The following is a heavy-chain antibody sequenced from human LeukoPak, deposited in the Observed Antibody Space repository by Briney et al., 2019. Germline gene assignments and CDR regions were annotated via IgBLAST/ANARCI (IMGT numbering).Heavy chain of an antibody. CDR1: GFTFSSFA. Sequence: PGGSLRLSCAASGFTFSSFAMSWVRQAPVKGLELVSTISGGGSPTYFAASVKGRFIISRDNSKNTLYLQMNSLRAEDTAVYYCARQVGASWFDPWGQGTLLTVSS. CDR2: ISGGGSPT. V-gene: IGHV3-23*01. CDR3: ARQVGASWFDP. J-gene: IGHJ5*02. D-gene: IGHD1-26*01.